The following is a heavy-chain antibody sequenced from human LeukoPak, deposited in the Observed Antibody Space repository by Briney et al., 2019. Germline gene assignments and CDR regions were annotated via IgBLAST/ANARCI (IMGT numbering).Heavy chain of an antibody. J-gene: IGHJ4*02. D-gene: IGHD3-3*01. Sequence: GGSLRLSCIASGFTFSTFNMNWVRQAPGKGLQWVSSISSGSSYIYYADSVKGRFTISRDNARNSLYLQLNSLRAEDTAVYYCVYFADYDFWSASSGIDYWGRGTLVTVSS. CDR3: VYFADYDFWSASSGIDY. V-gene: IGHV3-21*01. CDR1: GFTFSTFN. CDR2: ISSGSSYI.